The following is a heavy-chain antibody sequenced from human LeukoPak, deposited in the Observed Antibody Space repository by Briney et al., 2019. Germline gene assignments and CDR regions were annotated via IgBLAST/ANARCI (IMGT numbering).Heavy chain of an antibody. V-gene: IGHV4-4*07. J-gene: IGHJ3*02. Sequence: SETLSLTCTVSGGSISSYYWSWIRQPAGKGLEWIGRIYTSGSTNYNPSLKSRVTMSVDTSKNQFSLKLSSVTAADTAVYFCAREDTAMVRTAFDIWGQGTMVTVSS. CDR3: AREDTAMVRTAFDI. CDR2: IYTSGST. D-gene: IGHD5-18*01. CDR1: GGSISSYY.